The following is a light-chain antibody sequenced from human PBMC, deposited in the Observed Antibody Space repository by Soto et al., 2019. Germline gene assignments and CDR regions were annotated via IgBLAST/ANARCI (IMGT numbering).Light chain of an antibody. J-gene: IGKJ2*01. CDR3: QQLSSYPT. CDR2: AAS. V-gene: IGKV1-9*01. Sequence: DIQLTQSPSFLSASVGDRVTITCRASQGISSYLAWYQQKPGKAPKLLISAASTLQSGVPSRFSGSGSGTEFTLTISRLQPEDFATYYCQQLSSYPTFGQGTKLKIK. CDR1: QGISSY.